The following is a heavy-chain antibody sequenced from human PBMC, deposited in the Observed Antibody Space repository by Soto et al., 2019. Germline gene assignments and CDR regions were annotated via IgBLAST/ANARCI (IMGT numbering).Heavy chain of an antibody. V-gene: IGHV1-18*01. CDR2: ISAYNGNT. CDR3: ARDITYYGSWSYLTFDP. Sequence: QVQLVQSGAEVKKPGASVKVSCKASGYTFTSYGISWVRQAPGQGLEWMGWISAYNGNTNYAQKLQGRVTMTTDTATSTAYMELRSLRSDDTAVYYCARDITYYGSWSYLTFDPWGQGTLVTVSS. J-gene: IGHJ5*02. D-gene: IGHD3-10*01. CDR1: GYTFTSYG.